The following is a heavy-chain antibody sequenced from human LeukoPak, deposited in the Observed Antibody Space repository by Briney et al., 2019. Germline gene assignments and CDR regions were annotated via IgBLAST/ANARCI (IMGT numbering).Heavy chain of an antibody. CDR2: IYSGGST. CDR1: GFTFSSYT. Sequence: PGGSLRLPCAASGFTFSSYTMNWVRQAPGKGLEWVSVIYSGGSTYYADSVKGRFTISRDNSKNTLYLQMNSLRAEDTAVYYCARDRGGSGWFDYWGQGTLATVSS. D-gene: IGHD6-19*01. V-gene: IGHV3-66*01. CDR3: ARDRGGSGWFDY. J-gene: IGHJ4*02.